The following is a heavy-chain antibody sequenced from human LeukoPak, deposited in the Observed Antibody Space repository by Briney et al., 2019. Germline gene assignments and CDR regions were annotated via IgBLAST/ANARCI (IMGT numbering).Heavy chain of an antibody. D-gene: IGHD3-10*02. J-gene: IGHJ6*02. CDR2: IYDSETT. V-gene: IGHV4-59*08. Sequence: PSETLSLTCSGSGASICTYYWSRIPQPPGQGLEWRGNIYDSETTSYNPSLKSGATISVDTSKSHFALKRSSVTAAGTAVYYCARQMFLGGMDVWGQGTTVAVSS. CDR3: ARQMFLGGMDV. CDR1: GASICTYY.